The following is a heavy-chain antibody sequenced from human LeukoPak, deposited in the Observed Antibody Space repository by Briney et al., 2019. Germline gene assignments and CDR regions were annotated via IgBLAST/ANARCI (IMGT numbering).Heavy chain of an antibody. V-gene: IGHV1-2*02. CDR2: MHPKNGGT. D-gene: IGHD5-24*01. CDR1: GYTFTGYY. CDR3: ARDDSRDDDNAFDY. J-gene: IGHJ4*02. Sequence: ASVKVSCKASGYTFTGYYIHWVRQAPGQGFEWMGWMHPKNGGTNYAQKFQGRVTMTRDMSISTAYMELTRLTSDDTAVFYCARDDSRDDDNAFDYWGQGTLVTVSS.